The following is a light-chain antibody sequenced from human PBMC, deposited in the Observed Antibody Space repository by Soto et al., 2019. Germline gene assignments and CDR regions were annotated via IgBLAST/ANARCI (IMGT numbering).Light chain of an antibody. CDR2: SAS. CDR1: QSVSSNY. Sequence: EIVLTQSPGTLSLSLGERATLSCRAGQSVSSNYLAWYQQKPGQAPRLLIHSASKRATGIPDRFSGSGSGTDFTLTISRLEPEDSAVYFCQQFGSPWTFGQGTKLEIK. V-gene: IGKV3-20*01. CDR3: QQFGSPWT. J-gene: IGKJ2*02.